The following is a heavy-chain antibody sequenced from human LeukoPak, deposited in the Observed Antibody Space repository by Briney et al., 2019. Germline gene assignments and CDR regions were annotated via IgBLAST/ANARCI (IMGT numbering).Heavy chain of an antibody. D-gene: IGHD1-26*01. V-gene: IGHV5-51*01. CDR1: GYRFTSYW. J-gene: IGHJ3*02. CDR3: ARSGGNYYSI. CDR2: IYPGDSDT. Sequence: GESLKVSCKGSGYRFTSYWIGWVRQMPGKGLEWMGIIYPGDSDTIYSPSFQGQVTISADKSTSTANLQWSSLKASDTAMYYCARSGGNYYSIWGQGTMVTVSS.